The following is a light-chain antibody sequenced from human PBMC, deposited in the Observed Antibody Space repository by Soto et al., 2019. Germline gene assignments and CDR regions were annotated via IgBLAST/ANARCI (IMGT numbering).Light chain of an antibody. CDR1: PRLTNSY. CDR2: GAS. CDR3: QQYGRSLYT. Sequence: EIVLTQSPGTLSLSPVERATLSCMASPRLTNSYLAWYQQKPGQSPRLLIYGASIRATGIPDRFSGSGSGTDFTLTIIRLEPEDFAVYYCQQYGRSLYTFGQGTKLEIK. J-gene: IGKJ2*01. V-gene: IGKV3-20*01.